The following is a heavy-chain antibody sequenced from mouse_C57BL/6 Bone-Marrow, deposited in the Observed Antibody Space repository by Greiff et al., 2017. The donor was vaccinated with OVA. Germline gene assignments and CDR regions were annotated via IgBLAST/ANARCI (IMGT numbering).Heavy chain of an antibody. J-gene: IGHJ3*01. Sequence: EVQLVESGPGLVKPSQTLSLTCSVTGYSITSGYYWNWIRQFPGNKLEWMGYISYDGSNNYNPSLKNRISITRDTSKNQFFLKLNSVTTEDTATYYCARAYYSNQAWFAYWGQGTLVTVSA. CDR3: ARAYYSNQAWFAY. CDR1: GYSITSGYY. D-gene: IGHD2-5*01. V-gene: IGHV3-6*01. CDR2: ISYDGSN.